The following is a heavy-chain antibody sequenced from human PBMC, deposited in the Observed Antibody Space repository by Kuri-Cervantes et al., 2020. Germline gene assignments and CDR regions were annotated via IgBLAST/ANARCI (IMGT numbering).Heavy chain of an antibody. J-gene: IGHJ4*02. Sequence: ASVKVSCKAPGYTLIYYGINWVRQAPGQGLEWVGWISAHNGNTNYAQNFQGRVTMTTDTSTSTSFMELRSLRSDDTAVYYCARSYDTSGYANSLDSWGRGTLVTVSS. V-gene: IGHV1-18*01. CDR2: ISAHNGNT. CDR3: ARSYDTSGYANSLDS. D-gene: IGHD3-22*01. CDR1: GYTLIYYG.